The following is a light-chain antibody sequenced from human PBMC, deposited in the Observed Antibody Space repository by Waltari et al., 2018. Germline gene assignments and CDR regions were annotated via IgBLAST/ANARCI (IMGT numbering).Light chain of an antibody. CDR1: SSDVGGYNY. CDR2: DVT. Sequence: QSALTQPASVSGSPGQSITISCTGTSSDVGGYNYVSWYQQHPGKAPQLMCYDVTNRASGVSSRFTGSKSGNTASLTISGLQTDDEADYYCSSYRKSSTAGGVFGTGTKVTVL. J-gene: IGLJ1*01. CDR3: SSYRKSSTAGGV. V-gene: IGLV2-14*03.